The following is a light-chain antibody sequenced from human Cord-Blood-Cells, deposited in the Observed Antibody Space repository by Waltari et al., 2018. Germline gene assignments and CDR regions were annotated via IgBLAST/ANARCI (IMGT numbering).Light chain of an antibody. CDR1: KLGDKY. V-gene: IGLV3-1*01. CDR2: QDS. J-gene: IGLJ2*01. CDR3: QAWDSSTVV. Sequence: SYELPQPPSVSVSPGQTASITCSGDKLGDKYACWYQQKPGQSPVLVIYQDSKRPSGIPHRFSGSNSGNTATLTISGTHAMDDADYYCQAWDSSTVVFGGGTKLTVL.